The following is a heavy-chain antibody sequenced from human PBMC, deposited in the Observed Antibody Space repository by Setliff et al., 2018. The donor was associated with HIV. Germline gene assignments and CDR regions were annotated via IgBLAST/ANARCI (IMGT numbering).Heavy chain of an antibody. J-gene: IGHJ3*02. CDR2: IFYSGIT. V-gene: IGHV4-4*02. CDR3: ARSKTFYDFWGGYYTHGAFKI. D-gene: IGHD3-3*01. CDR1: ADSIGTNHW. Sequence: SETLSLTCAVSADSIGTNHWWNWVRQPPGKGLEWIGSIFYSGITYYNPSLKSRVTISVDTSKNQFSLNLTSVTAADTAVYYCARSKTFYDFWGGYYTHGAFKIWGLGTMVTVSS.